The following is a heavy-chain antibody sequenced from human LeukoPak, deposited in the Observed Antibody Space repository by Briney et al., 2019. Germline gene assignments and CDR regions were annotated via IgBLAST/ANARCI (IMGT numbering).Heavy chain of an antibody. J-gene: IGHJ4*02. CDR1: GFTFDHYG. CDR2: VHWNVGST. V-gene: IGHV3-20*04. CDR3: ARDYFLFEYVWGRYRPYYFDY. Sequence: GRSLRLSCASAGFTFDHYGMSWVRQVPGEGLEWVSSVHWNVGSTVYADSVKVRFTISRDHAKNSMYMKMNSLRAEDTALYYCARDYFLFEYVWGRYRPYYFDYWGQGPLVTVSS. D-gene: IGHD3-16*02.